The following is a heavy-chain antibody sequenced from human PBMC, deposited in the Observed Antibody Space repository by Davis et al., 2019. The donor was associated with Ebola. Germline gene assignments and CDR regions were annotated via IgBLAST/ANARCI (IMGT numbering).Heavy chain of an antibody. D-gene: IGHD6-19*01. CDR1: GGSITSRGYY. J-gene: IGHJ3*02. CDR3: ARHQEQWLVSVAFDI. Sequence: MPSETLSLTCTVSGGSITSRGYYWGWIRQPPGKGLEWIGSIYNSGSLYYNPSLKSRVSMSVDTSKNQFSLKLRSVTAADTAVYYCARHQEQWLVSVAFDIWGQGTMVTVSS. V-gene: IGHV4-39*01. CDR2: IYNSGSL.